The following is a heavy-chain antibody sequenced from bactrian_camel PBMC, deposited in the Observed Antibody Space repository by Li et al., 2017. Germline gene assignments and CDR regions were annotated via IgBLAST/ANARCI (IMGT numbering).Heavy chain of an antibody. Sequence: LVESGGGSVQAGGSLRLSCAASGIHRTYCMAWFRQVPGKEREGVAALDSDGNTKYADSVKGRFTISRDNAKDTLYLQMNSLKIEDTAVYYCALGSSRQATMTARGKGTQVTVS. J-gene: IGHJ4*01. CDR2: LDSDGNT. D-gene: IGHD3*01. CDR1: GIHRTYC. V-gene: IGHV3S53*01.